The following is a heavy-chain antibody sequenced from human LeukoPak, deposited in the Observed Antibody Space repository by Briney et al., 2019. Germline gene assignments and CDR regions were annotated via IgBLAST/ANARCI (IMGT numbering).Heavy chain of an antibody. CDR3: ARLEDPIDSPHFDY. Sequence: KPSQTLSLTCAVYGGSFSGYYWSWIRQPPGKGLEWIGEINHSGSTNYNPSLKSRVTISVDTSKNQFSLKLSSVTAADTAVYYCARLEDPIDSPHFDYWGQGTLVTVSS. J-gene: IGHJ4*02. D-gene: IGHD1-1*01. CDR2: INHSGST. CDR1: GGSFSGYY. V-gene: IGHV4-34*01.